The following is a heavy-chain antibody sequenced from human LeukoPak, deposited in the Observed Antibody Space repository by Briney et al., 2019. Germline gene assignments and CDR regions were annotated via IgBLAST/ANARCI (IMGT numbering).Heavy chain of an antibody. J-gene: IGHJ3*02. CDR3: ARYYDDAFDI. V-gene: IGHV4-59*01. CDR2: IYYSGST. D-gene: IGHD3-22*01. Sequence: SETLSLTCTVSGGSISSYYWSWIRQPPGKGLEWIGYIYYSGSTYYNPSLRSRVTISVDTSKNQFSLKLSSVTAADTAVYYCARYYDDAFDIWGQGTTVTVSS. CDR1: GGSISSYY.